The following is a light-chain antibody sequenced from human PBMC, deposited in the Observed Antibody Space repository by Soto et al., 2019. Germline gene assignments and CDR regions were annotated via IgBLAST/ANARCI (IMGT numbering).Light chain of an antibody. Sequence: DIQMTQSPSSLSASVGDRVTITCRASQSISSYLNWYQQKPGKAPNLLIYAASSLQSGVPSRFSGSGSGTDFTLNISSLQPEDFATYYCQQSYSTPQTFGQGTELEIK. CDR2: AAS. CDR1: QSISSY. V-gene: IGKV1-39*01. CDR3: QQSYSTPQT. J-gene: IGKJ2*01.